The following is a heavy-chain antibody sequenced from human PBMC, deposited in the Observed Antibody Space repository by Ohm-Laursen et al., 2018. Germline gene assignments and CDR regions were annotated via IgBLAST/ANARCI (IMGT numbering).Heavy chain of an antibody. D-gene: IGHD6-19*01. Sequence: SLRLSCAASGFTFSSYGMHWVRQAPGKGLEWVAVISYDGSNKYYADSVKGRFTISRDNSKNTLYLQMNSLRAEDTAVYYCASGYSSGWYRSGMDVWGQGTTVTVSS. J-gene: IGHJ6*02. CDR2: ISYDGSNK. CDR1: GFTFSSYG. CDR3: ASGYSSGWYRSGMDV. V-gene: IGHV3-30*03.